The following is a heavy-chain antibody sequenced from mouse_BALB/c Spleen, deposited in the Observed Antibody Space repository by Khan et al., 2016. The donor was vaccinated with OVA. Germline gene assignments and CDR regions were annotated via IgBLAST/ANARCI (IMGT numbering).Heavy chain of an antibody. J-gene: IGHJ3*01. CDR3: TRRAYYYDSDGFAD. V-gene: IGHV5-6*01. CDR2: VSTGGSYT. Sequence: EVQLVESGGDLVKPGGSLKLSCTASGFTFSTYGMSWVRQAPDKRLEWVATVSTGGSYTYYPDRVKGRFTISRDNAKNTLYLQMSGLRSEDTAMFYCTRRAYYYDSDGFADWGQGTLGTVSA. CDR1: GFTFSTYG. D-gene: IGHD1-1*01.